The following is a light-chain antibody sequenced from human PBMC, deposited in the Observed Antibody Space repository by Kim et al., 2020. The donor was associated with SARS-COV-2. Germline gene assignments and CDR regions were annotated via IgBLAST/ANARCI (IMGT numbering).Light chain of an antibody. CDR2: GAS. J-gene: IGKJ1*01. V-gene: IGKV3-20*01. CDR3: QQYDSSPRT. Sequence: EVVLTQFPGTLSLSPGERATLSCRASQSLSNTNLVWYQQRSGQPPRLLIYGASTRATGIPDRFSGSGSGTDFTLTINRLEPEDFAVYYCQQYDSSPRTFGQGTKVLIK. CDR1: QSLSNTN.